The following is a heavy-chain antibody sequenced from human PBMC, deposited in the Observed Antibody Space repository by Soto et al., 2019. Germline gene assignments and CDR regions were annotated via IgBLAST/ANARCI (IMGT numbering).Heavy chain of an antibody. CDR1: GGSFSGYY. J-gene: IGHJ6*02. CDR3: ARAVIAAAGDYYYYGMDV. Sequence: QVQLQQWGAGLLKPSETLSLTCAVYGGSFSGYYWSWIRQPPGKGLEWIGEINHSGSTNYNPSLRSGATISVDASKNQFSLNLSSVTAADTAVYYCARAVIAAAGDYYYYGMDVWGQGTTVTVSS. D-gene: IGHD6-13*01. CDR2: INHSGST. V-gene: IGHV4-34*01.